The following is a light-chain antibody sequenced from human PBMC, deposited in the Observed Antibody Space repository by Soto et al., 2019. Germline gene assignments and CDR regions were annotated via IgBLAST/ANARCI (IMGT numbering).Light chain of an antibody. J-gene: IGKJ1*01. CDR2: LGS. CDR3: MQALQTPWT. Sequence: DIVRTQSPLSLPVTPGEPASISCRSSQSLLHSNGYNYLDWYLQKPGQSPQLLIYLGSNRASGVPERFSGSGSGRDFTLKISRVEAEDVGVYYCMQALQTPWTFGQGTKVEIK. V-gene: IGKV2-28*01. CDR1: QSLLHSNGYNY.